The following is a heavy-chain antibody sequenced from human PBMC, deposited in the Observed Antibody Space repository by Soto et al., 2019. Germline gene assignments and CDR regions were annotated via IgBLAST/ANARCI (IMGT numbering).Heavy chain of an antibody. V-gene: IGHV3-48*01. CDR1: GFTFSSYN. J-gene: IGHJ4*02. D-gene: IGHD3-22*01. CDR3: ARDNYYDSSGYHYHFDC. Sequence: EVQLVESGGGLVQPGGSLRLSCAASGFTFSSYNMNWVRQAPGKGLEWVSYISSSSSTIYYADSVKGRFTISRDNAKNSLYLQMNSLRAEDTAVYYCARDNYYDSSGYHYHFDCWGQGTLVTVSS. CDR2: ISSSSSTI.